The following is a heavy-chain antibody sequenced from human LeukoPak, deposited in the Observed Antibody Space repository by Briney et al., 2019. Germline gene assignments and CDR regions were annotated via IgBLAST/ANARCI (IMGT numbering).Heavy chain of an antibody. D-gene: IGHD3-16*01. CDR2: INSDGSST. J-gene: IGHJ5*02. CDR1: GFTFSSYW. Sequence: GGSLRLSCAASGFTFSSYWMHWVRQAPGKGLVWVSRINSDGSSTSYADSVKGRFTISRDNAKNTLYLQMNSLRAEDTAVYYRARDYDYVWGSHSYNWFDPWGQGTLVTVSS. CDR3: ARDYDYVWGSHSYNWFDP. V-gene: IGHV3-74*01.